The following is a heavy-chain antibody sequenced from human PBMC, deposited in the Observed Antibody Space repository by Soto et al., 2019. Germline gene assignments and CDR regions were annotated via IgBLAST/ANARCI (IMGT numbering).Heavy chain of an antibody. V-gene: IGHV3-23*01. J-gene: IGHJ6*02. CDR1: VFTFSSYA. CDR3: APMGV. CDR2: ISGIDKST. Sequence: QXWGSLRLACATSVFTFSSYAMSWVRQAPGKGLEWVSAISGIDKSTYYADSVKGRFTISRDNSKNTLYLQMSSLRADDTAVYYCAPMGVWGQGATVTVSS.